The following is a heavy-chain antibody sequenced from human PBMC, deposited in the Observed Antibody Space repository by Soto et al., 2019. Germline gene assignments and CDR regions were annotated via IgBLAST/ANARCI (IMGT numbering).Heavy chain of an antibody. D-gene: IGHD3-10*01. V-gene: IGHV3-30*18. CDR2: ISDDGSDK. CDR1: GFSFSNYG. CDR3: AKPLSWFGELYFDF. J-gene: IGHJ4*02. Sequence: GGSLRLSCAASGFSFSNYGMHWVRQAPGKGLEWVALISDDGSDKYYADSVKGRFTISRDNSKNTLFLQMNSLRAEDSAVYYCAKPLSWFGELYFDFWGQGTLVTVSS.